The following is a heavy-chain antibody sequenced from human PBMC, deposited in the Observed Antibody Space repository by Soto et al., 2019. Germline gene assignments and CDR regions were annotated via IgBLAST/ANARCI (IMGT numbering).Heavy chain of an antibody. Sequence: SQTLSLTCAISGDSVSSNSAAWNWIRQSPSRGLEWLGRAYYRSQWYYDSAVSVRSRITVIPDTSKNQFPLQLNSVTPEDTAVYDSTKQKVDTRIYNGLDVWGQGTMVTVSS. J-gene: IGHJ6*02. V-gene: IGHV6-1*01. CDR1: GDSVSSNSAA. CDR2: AYYRSQWYY. D-gene: IGHD2-2*02. CDR3: TKQKVDTRIYNGLDV.